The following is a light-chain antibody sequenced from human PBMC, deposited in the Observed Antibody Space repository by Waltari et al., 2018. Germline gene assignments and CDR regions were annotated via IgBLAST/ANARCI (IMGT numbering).Light chain of an antibody. CDR3: QQYGSSPWT. CDR2: GAS. CDR1: QCVSSNS. Sequence: EIVFTQSLGPLSSSSGERATLSCRASQCVSSNSLVWYQQKPGQAPRVLIHGASNRATGIPDRFSGSGSGTDFTLTISRLEPEDFAVYYCQQYGSSPWTFGQGTKVEIK. J-gene: IGKJ1*01. V-gene: IGKV3-20*01.